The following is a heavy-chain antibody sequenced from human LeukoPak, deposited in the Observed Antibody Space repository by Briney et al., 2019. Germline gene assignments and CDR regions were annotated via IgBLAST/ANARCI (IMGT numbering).Heavy chain of an antibody. V-gene: IGHV4-39*07. J-gene: IGHJ5*02. Sequence: PSETLSLTCTLSGGSISSSSYYWGWIRQPPGKGLEWIGSIYYSGSTYYNPSLKSRVTISVDTSKNQFSLKLSSVTAADTAVYYCARDGPPGYSYGFRFDPWGQGTLVTFSS. CDR1: GGSISSSSYY. CDR3: ARDGPPGYSYGFRFDP. CDR2: IYYSGST. D-gene: IGHD5-18*01.